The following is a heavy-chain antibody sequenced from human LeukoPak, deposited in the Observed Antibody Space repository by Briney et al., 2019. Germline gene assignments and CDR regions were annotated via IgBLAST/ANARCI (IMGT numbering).Heavy chain of an antibody. D-gene: IGHD3-22*01. J-gene: IGHJ3*02. CDR1: GFIFSNFW. Sequence: GGSLRLSCAASGFIFSNFWMHWVRQVPGKGLVWVARISGDGSHTAYADSVKGRITISRDNSKNTLYLQMNSLRAEDTAVYYCAKNIPPAFNYYDSSGYYNDDAFDIWGQGTMVTVSS. V-gene: IGHV3-74*01. CDR2: ISGDGSHT. CDR3: AKNIPPAFNYYDSSGYYNDDAFDI.